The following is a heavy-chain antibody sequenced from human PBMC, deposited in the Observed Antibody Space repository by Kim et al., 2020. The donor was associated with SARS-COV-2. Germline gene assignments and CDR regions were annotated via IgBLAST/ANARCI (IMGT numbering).Heavy chain of an antibody. D-gene: IGHD3-10*01. Sequence: PYFKGQVTISADKSISTAYLQWSSLKASDTAMYYCARPSDHYYYYGMDVWGQGTTVTVSS. J-gene: IGHJ6*02. CDR3: ARPSDHYYYYGMDV. V-gene: IGHV5-51*01.